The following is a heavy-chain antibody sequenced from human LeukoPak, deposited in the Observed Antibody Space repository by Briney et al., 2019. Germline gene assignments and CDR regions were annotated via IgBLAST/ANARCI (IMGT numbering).Heavy chain of an antibody. Sequence: GGSLRLSCAASGFTFSSYSMNWVRQAPGKGLEWVSAIGTAGDTYYPGSVKGRFTISRENAKNSLYLQMNSLRAGDTAVDYCARGKTFGGVVDVWGKGTTVTVSS. CDR1: GFTFSSYS. D-gene: IGHD3-16*01. J-gene: IGHJ6*04. V-gene: IGHV3-13*01. CDR2: IGTAGDT. CDR3: ARGKTFGGVVDV.